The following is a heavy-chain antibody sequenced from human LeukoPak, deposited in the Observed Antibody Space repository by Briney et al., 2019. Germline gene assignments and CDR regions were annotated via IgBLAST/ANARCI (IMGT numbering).Heavy chain of an antibody. CDR3: ARTFSGSYYYYGMDV. V-gene: IGHV4-61*05. CDR1: GGSMRSTSYY. Sequence: PSETLSLICIVSGGSMRSTSYYWDWIRQPPGKGLEWIGYIYYSGTTNYNPSLKSRVTISVDTSKNQFSLKLSSVTAADTAVHYCARTFSGSYYYYGMDVWGQGTTVTVSS. J-gene: IGHJ6*02. D-gene: IGHD1-26*01. CDR2: IYYSGTT.